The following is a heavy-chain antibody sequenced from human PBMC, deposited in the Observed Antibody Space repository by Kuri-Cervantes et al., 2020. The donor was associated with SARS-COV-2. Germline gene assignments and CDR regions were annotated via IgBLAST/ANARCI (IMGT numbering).Heavy chain of an antibody. CDR2: ISSSSSTI. D-gene: IGHD6-6*01. J-gene: IGHJ6*02. V-gene: IGHV3-48*01. CDR1: GRTFSSYS. CDR3: AKDPGLEQLDFYYYGMDF. Sequence: RGSLRLSCAASGRTFSSYSMNWVRQAPGKGLEWVSYISSSSSTIYYADSVKGRFTISRENAKNSLYLQMHSLRPEDTAVYYCAKDPGLEQLDFYYYGMDFWGQGTTVTVSS.